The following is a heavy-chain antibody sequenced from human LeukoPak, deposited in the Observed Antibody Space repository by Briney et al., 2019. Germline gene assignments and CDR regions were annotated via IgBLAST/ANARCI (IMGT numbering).Heavy chain of an antibody. CDR1: GGTFSSYA. CDR2: IIPIFGTA. V-gene: IGHV1-69*05. D-gene: IGHD1-26*01. Sequence: SVKLSCKASGGTFSSYANSWVRHRPGPGHGWMGGIIPIFGTANYAQKFQGRVAITTDESTSTAYMELSSLRSEDTAVYYCARERGATQPFDYWGQGTLVTVSS. CDR3: ARERGATQPFDY. J-gene: IGHJ4*02.